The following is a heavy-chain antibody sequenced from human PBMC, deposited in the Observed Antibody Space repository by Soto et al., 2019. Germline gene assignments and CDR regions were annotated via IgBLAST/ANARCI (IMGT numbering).Heavy chain of an antibody. V-gene: IGHV3-9*01. CDR1: GFTFDDYA. J-gene: IGHJ6*03. D-gene: IGHD6-13*01. CDR2: ISWNSGSI. CDR3: AKDFSSSWYDYYYYMDV. Sequence: GGSLRLSCAASGFTFDDYAMHWVRQAPGKGLEWVSGISWNSGSIGYADSVKGRFTISRDNAKNSLYLQMNSLRAEDTALYYCAKDFSSSWYDYYYYMDVWGKGTTVTVSS.